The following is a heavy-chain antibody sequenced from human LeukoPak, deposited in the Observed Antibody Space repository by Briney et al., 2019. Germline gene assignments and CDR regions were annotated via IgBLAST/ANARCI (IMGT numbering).Heavy chain of an antibody. Sequence: GGSLRLSCAASGFTFSSYGMHWVRQAPGKGLEWVAVIWYDGSNKYYADSVKGRFTISRDNPKNTLYLQMNSLRAEDTAVYYCAREGDGSDAFDIWGQGTMVTVSS. J-gene: IGHJ3*02. CDR3: AREGDGSDAFDI. CDR1: GFTFSSYG. V-gene: IGHV3-33*01. D-gene: IGHD5-24*01. CDR2: IWYDGSNK.